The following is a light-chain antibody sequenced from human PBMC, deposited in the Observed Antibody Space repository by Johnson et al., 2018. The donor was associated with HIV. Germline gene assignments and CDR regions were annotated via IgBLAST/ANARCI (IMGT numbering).Light chain of an antibody. V-gene: IGLV1-51*02. CDR2: ENS. Sequence: QSVLKQPPSVSAAPGQKVTISCSGSSSNIGNKYVSWYQQLPGTAPKLLIYENSKRPSGIPDRFSGSKSGTSATLAITGLPTGDEADYYCGTWDTSLSAGGVFGSGTKVTVL. J-gene: IGLJ1*01. CDR3: GTWDTSLSAGGV. CDR1: SSNIGNKY.